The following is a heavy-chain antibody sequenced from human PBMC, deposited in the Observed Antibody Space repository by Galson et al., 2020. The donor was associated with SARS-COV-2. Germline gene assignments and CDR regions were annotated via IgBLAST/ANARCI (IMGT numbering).Heavy chain of an antibody. V-gene: IGHV4-34*01. CDR3: LRGDGGRGIIVVVPYYYTYMDV. D-gene: IGHD2-2*01. Sequence: SETLSLTCAVYGGSFKNYYWTWIRQSPGKGLQWIGEIHHRGSTNYDPSLQRRVAMSVDTSKNQFSLRLSSVTAADTAVYYCLRGDGGRGIIVVVPYYYTYMDVWGGGTAVTVSS. CDR1: GGSFKNYY. CDR2: IHHRGST. J-gene: IGHJ6*03.